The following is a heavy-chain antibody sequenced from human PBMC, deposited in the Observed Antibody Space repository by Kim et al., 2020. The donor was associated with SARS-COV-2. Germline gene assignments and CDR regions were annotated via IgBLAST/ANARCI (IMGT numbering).Heavy chain of an antibody. CDR1: GFTFSSYA. D-gene: IGHD4-17*01. Sequence: GGSLRLSCAASGFTFSSYAMHWVRQAPGKGLEWVAVISYDGSNKYYADSVKGRFTISRDNSKNTLYLQMNSLRAEDTAVYYCARSYPEVTTPDYWGQGTLVTVSS. CDR2: ISYDGSNK. CDR3: ARSYPEVTTPDY. V-gene: IGHV3-30*04. J-gene: IGHJ4*02.